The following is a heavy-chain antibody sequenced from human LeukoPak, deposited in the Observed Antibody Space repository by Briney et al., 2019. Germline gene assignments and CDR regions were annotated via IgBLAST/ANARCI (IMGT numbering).Heavy chain of an antibody. CDR1: GYTFTSYY. Sequence: ASVKVSCKASGYTFTSYYMHWVRQAPGQGLEWMGIINPSGGSTSYAQKFQGRVTMTRDTSTSTVYMALSSLRSEDTAVYYCASSVFLPPTPLDYWGQGTLVTVSS. V-gene: IGHV1-46*01. CDR2: INPSGGST. CDR3: ASSVFLPPTPLDY. J-gene: IGHJ4*02. D-gene: IGHD5/OR15-5a*01.